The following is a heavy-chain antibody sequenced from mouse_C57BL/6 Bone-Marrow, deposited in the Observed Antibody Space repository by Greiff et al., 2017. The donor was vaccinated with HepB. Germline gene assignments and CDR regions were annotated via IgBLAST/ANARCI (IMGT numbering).Heavy chain of an antibody. Sequence: QVQLQQPGAELVKPGASVKLSCKASGYTFTSYWMQWVKQRPGQGLEWIGEIDPSDSYTNYNQKFKGKATLTVDTSSSTAYMQLSSLTSEDSAVYCCAAFLLRIWGQGTTLTVSS. CDR3: AAFLLRI. CDR1: GYTFTSYW. CDR2: IDPSDSYT. V-gene: IGHV1-50*01. J-gene: IGHJ2*01. D-gene: IGHD1-1*01.